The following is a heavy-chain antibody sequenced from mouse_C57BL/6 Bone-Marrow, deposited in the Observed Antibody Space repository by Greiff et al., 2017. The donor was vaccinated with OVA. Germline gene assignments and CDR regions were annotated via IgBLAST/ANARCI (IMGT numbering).Heavy chain of an antibody. J-gene: IGHJ3*01. D-gene: IGHD1-1*01. CDR1: GFNIKDYY. CDR3: ARPYYYGSSSFAY. V-gene: IGHV14-2*01. CDR2: IDPEDGET. Sequence: VQLQQSGAELVKPGASVKLSCTASGFNIKDYYMHWVKQRTEQGLEWIGRIDPEDGETKYASKFQGKATITADTSSNTAYLQLSSLTSEDTAVYYCARPYYYGSSSFAYWGQGTLVTVSA.